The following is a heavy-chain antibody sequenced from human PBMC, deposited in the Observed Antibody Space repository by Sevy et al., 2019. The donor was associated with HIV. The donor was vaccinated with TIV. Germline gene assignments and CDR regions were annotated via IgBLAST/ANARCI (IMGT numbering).Heavy chain of an antibody. D-gene: IGHD3-3*01. Sequence: GGSLRLSCVVSGFTFSNHAMHWVRQAPGKGLEWVAVISYDGSNKYYADSVKGRFTISRDNAKNTLHLQMNSLRAEDTAVYYCARGDILAVGSYYYYYGMDVWGQGTTVTVSS. CDR3: ARGDILAVGSYYYYYGMDV. CDR2: ISYDGSNK. CDR1: GFTFSNHA. J-gene: IGHJ6*02. V-gene: IGHV3-30-3*01.